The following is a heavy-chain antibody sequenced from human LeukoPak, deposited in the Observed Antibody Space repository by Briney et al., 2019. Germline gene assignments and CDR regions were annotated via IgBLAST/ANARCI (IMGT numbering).Heavy chain of an antibody. J-gene: IGHJ4*02. Sequence: ASVKVSCKASGYTFTSYDINWVRQATGQGLEWMGWMNPNSGNTGYAQKFQGRVTMTRSTSISTAYMELSSLRSEDTAAYYCARESGSGSYYDYWGQGTLATVSS. V-gene: IGHV1-8*01. CDR3: ARESGSGSYYDY. D-gene: IGHD3-10*01. CDR2: MNPNSGNT. CDR1: GYTFTSYD.